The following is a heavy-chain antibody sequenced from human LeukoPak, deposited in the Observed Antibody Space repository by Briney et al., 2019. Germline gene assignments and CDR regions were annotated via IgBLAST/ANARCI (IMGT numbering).Heavy chain of an antibody. CDR3: AKDSGMRYSSSFRTPIGGPEKDYFDY. J-gene: IGHJ4*02. D-gene: IGHD6-13*01. CDR1: GFTFSNYW. CDR2: ISSNGGST. V-gene: IGHV3-64*01. Sequence: GGSLRLSCAASGFTFSNYWMGWVRQAPGKGLEYVSAISSNGGSTYYANSVKGRFTISRDNSKNTLYLQMGSLRAEDMAVYYCAKDSGMRYSSSFRTPIGGPEKDYFDYWGQGTLVTVSS.